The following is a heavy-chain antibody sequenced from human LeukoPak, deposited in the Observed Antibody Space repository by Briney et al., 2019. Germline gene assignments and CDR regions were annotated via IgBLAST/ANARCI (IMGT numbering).Heavy chain of an antibody. Sequence: GGSLRLSCAASGFTFSSYGMHWVRQAPGKGLEWVAVIWSDGSNKYYADSVKGRFTISRDNSKNTLYLQMNSLRAEDTAVYYCASGVWDSSGYYYNYWGQGTLVTVSS. CDR2: IWSDGSNK. CDR1: GFTFSSYG. D-gene: IGHD3-22*01. J-gene: IGHJ4*02. V-gene: IGHV3-33*01. CDR3: ASGVWDSSGYYYNY.